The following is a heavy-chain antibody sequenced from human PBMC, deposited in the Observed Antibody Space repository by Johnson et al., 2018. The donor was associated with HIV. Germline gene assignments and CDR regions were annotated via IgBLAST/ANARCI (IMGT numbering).Heavy chain of an antibody. D-gene: IGHD6-13*01. J-gene: IGHJ3*02. CDR1: GFTFSSYG. CDR2: ISNDGNSK. V-gene: IGHV3-30*03. Sequence: QVQLVESGGGVVQPGRSLRLSCAASGFTFSSYGMHWVRQAPGKGLEWVAVISNDGNSKYYADSVKGRFTISRDNSKNTLYLQMNSLRAEDTAVYYCARVGSSWGRDAFDIWGQGTMVTVSS. CDR3: ARVGSSWGRDAFDI.